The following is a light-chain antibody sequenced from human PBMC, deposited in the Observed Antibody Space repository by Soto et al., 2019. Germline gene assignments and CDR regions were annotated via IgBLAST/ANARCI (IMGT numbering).Light chain of an antibody. Sequence: EIVLTQSPATLSLSPGERATLSCRASQSVTIYLAWYQQRPGQAPRLLIYDASNRATGIPARFSGSGSGTDFTFTISSIVSEDFAFFFRQQRSGGPLTLGGGTKVDIK. J-gene: IGKJ4*01. V-gene: IGKV3-11*01. CDR3: QQRSGGPLT. CDR2: DAS. CDR1: QSVTIY.